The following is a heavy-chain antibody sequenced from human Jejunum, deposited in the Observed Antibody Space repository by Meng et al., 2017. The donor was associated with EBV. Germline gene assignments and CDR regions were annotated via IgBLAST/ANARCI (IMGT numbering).Heavy chain of an antibody. J-gene: IGHJ5*02. CDR3: ARIGYCTGGRCLNWFDP. V-gene: IGHV4-39*01. Sequence: QLQLQESGPRLVKPSEXLSRTCTVPGGSISRSDYYWGWIRQSPGKGLEWIAIINYSGTTHYNSSLKSRFTISVDTSKNQFSLKLNSVTAADTAVYYCARIGYCTGGRCLNWFDPWGQGTLVTVSS. CDR1: GGSISRSDYY. D-gene: IGHD2-15*01. CDR2: INYSGTT.